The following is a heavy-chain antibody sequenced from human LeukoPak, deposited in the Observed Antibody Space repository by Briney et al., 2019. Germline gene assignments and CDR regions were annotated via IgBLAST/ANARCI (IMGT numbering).Heavy chain of an antibody. CDR1: GFTFSRYA. V-gene: IGHV3-23*01. J-gene: IGHJ5*02. CDR3: AKDRWACDMTTVTTHWFDP. D-gene: IGHD4-17*01. CDR2: ISGSGGST. Sequence: GSLRLSCAASGFTFSRYAMSWVRHAPGKGLEWVSSISGSGGSTYYADSVKGRFTISRDNSKNTLYLQMNSLRAEDTAVYYCAKDRWACDMTTVTTHWFDPWGQGTLVTVSS.